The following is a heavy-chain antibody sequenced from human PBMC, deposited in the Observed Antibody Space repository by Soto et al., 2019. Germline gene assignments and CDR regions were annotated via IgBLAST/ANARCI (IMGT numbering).Heavy chain of an antibody. J-gene: IGHJ5*02. V-gene: IGHV1-2*04. CDR1: VYAFTVDH. CDR3: ARRYSHRSSPFAP. CDR2: INPNSGGT. D-gene: IGHD6-6*01. Sequence: KRYCKGVVYAFTVDHMHWLLHAPGQGLEWMGLINPNSGGTNYAQKFQGWVTMTRDTSMSTAYMELSRLRSDDTAVYYSARRYSHRSSPFAPWRQGTLVTVSS.